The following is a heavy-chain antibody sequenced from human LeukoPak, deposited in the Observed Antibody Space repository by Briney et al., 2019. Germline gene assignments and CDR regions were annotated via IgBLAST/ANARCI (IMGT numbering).Heavy chain of an antibody. D-gene: IGHD6-13*01. CDR2: IYVTGT. V-gene: IGHV4-4*09. Sequence: SETLSLTCTVSGGSIGTYYWSWIRQSPGKGLEWIGYIYVTGTRYNPYLQSRVTISVDSSRNQFFLKMSSVTAADTAVYYCARDRNIAAPGDYYSMDVWGKGTTVTVSS. CDR1: GGSIGTYY. J-gene: IGHJ6*03. CDR3: ARDRNIAAPGDYYSMDV.